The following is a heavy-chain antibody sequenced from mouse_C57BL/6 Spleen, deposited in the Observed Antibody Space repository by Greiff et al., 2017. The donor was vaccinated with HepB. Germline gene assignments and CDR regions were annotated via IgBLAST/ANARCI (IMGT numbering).Heavy chain of an antibody. Sequence: VQLQQSGAELVRPGTSVKMSCKASGYTFTNYWIGWAKQRPGHGLEWIGDIYPGGGYTNYNEKFKGKATLTADKSSSTAYMQFSSLTSEDSAIYYCARVVAADGYYLDYWGQGTTLTVSS. CDR2: IYPGGGYT. V-gene: IGHV1-63*01. CDR1: GYTFTNYW. J-gene: IGHJ2*01. D-gene: IGHD1-1*01. CDR3: ARVVAADGYYLDY.